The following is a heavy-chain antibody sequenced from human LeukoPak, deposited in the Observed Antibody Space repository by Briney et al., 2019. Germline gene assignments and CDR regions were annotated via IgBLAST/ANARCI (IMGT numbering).Heavy chain of an antibody. V-gene: IGHV4-30-4*01. CDR2: IYYSGSN. D-gene: IGHD3-10*01. J-gene: IGHJ6*02. CDR1: GGSISSGDYD. CDR3: ARSHYCGSGSDRPYYYGMDV. Sequence: PSQTLSLTCTVSGGSISSGDYDWSWIRQPPGKGLDWIGYIYYSGSNYYKPSLKSRVTISVHTYKNQFSLKLSSVTAADTAVYYCARSHYCGSGSDRPYYYGMDVWGQGTTVTVSS.